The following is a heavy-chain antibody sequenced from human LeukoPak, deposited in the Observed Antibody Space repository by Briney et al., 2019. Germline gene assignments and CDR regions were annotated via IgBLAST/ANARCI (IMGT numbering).Heavy chain of an antibody. CDR2: IKPDGSEK. V-gene: IGHV3-7*03. Sequence: GGSLRLSCAASGFIFSSYWMSWGRQAPGKGLEWVANIKPDGSEKNYVDSVKGRFTISRDNAKNSLYLQMNSLRAEDTAVYYCARLRYGMDVWGQGTTVTVSS. CDR3: ARLRYGMDV. D-gene: IGHD3-16*01. J-gene: IGHJ6*02. CDR1: GFIFSSYW.